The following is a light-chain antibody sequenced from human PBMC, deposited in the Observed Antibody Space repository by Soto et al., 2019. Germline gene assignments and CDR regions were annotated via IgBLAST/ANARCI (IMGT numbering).Light chain of an antibody. CDR1: TGAVTSGYY. Sequence: QTVVTQEPSLIVSPGGTVTLTCASSTGAVTSGYYPNWFQQKPGQAPRALIYSISNKHSWTPARFSGSLLGGKAALTLSGVQPEDEAEYYCLLYYGGAQVFGGGTKLTVL. CDR3: LLYYGGAQV. J-gene: IGLJ2*01. V-gene: IGLV7-43*01. CDR2: SIS.